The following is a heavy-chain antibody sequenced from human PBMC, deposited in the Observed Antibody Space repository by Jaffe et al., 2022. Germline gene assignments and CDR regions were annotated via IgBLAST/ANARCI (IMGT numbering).Heavy chain of an antibody. CDR1: GFTFSSYG. CDR2: IRYDGSNK. D-gene: IGHD2-15*01. J-gene: IGHJ4*02. V-gene: IGHV3-30*02. Sequence: QVQLVESGGGVVQPGGSLRLSCAASGFTFSSYGMHWVRQAPGKGLEWVAFIRYDGSNKYYADSVKGRFTISRDNSKNTLYLQMNSLRAEDTAVYYCAKDGLGSDCSGGSCYSDYFDYWGQGTLVTVSS. CDR3: AKDGLGSDCSGGSCYSDYFDY.